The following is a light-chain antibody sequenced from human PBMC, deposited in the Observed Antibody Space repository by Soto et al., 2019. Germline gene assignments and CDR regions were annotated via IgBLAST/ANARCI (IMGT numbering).Light chain of an antibody. CDR3: QQRSNWPPT. J-gene: IGKJ5*01. CDR2: DAS. Sequence: PGARPTLSCRASQSVSSYLAWYQQKPGQAPRLLIYDASNRATGIPARFSGSGSGTDFTLTISSLEPEDFAVYYCQQRSNWPPTFGQGTRLERK. CDR1: QSVSSY. V-gene: IGKV3-11*01.